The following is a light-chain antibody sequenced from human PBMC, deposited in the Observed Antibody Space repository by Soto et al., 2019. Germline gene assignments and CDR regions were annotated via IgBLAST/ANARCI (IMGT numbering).Light chain of an antibody. Sequence: DIQMTQSPSTVSASVGDTVTITCRASQSISTRLAWYQQKAGTAPKVLIYDASRLESGVPSRFSGSGSGTEFTLTISRLQPDDFASYYCQQYDSYSWTLGQGTKVDIK. CDR1: QSISTR. CDR2: DAS. CDR3: QQYDSYSWT. J-gene: IGKJ1*01. V-gene: IGKV1-5*01.